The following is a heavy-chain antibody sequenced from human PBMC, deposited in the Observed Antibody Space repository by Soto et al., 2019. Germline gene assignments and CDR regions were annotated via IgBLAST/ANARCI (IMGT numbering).Heavy chain of an antibody. CDR1: GFTFSSSA. J-gene: IGHJ3*02. CDR2: VSENGGSRGGT. Sequence: EVQLLESGGGLVQPGGSLSLSCTASGFTFSSSAMNWVRQAPGQGLEWVASVSENGGSRGGTYYADSVKGRFTISRDNSKNTLYLQMDSLRGADTAVYYCASAKAVVIAALGIWGQGTMVTVSS. V-gene: IGHV3-23*01. D-gene: IGHD2-21*01. CDR3: ASAKAVVIAALGI.